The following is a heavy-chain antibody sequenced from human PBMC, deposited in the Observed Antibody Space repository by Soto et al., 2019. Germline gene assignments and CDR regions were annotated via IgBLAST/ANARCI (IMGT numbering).Heavy chain of an antibody. J-gene: IGHJ5*02. CDR3: AKGDYQNWFDP. CDR1: GFSFSSYA. V-gene: IGHV3-23*01. Sequence: GGSLRLSCAASGFSFSSYAMNWVRQAPGKGLEWVSGISGSGGSTHYTDSVKGRFTISRDNSKNTLFLQMNSLRVDDTAVYYCAKGDYQNWFDPWGQGTLVTVSS. D-gene: IGHD4-17*01. CDR2: ISGSGGST.